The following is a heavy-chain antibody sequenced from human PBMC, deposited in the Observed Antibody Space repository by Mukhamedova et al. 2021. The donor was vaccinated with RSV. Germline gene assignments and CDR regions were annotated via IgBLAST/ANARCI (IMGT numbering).Heavy chain of an antibody. J-gene: IGHJ5*02. CDR2: TYYRSKWYN. V-gene: IGHV6-1*01. CDR3: ARAPVDYGSGSSLGGWFDP. D-gene: IGHD3-10*01. Sequence: NWIRQSPSRGLEWLGRTYYRSKWYNDYAVSVKSRITINPDTSKNQFSLQLNSVTPEDTAVYYCARAPVDYGSGSSLGGWFDPWG.